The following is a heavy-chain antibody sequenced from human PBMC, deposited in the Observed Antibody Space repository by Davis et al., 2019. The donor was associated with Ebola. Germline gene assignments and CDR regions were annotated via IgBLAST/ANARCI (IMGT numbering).Heavy chain of an antibody. CDR1: GFTFSSYA. CDR2: ISGSGGST. V-gene: IGHV3-23*01. Sequence: GESLKISCAASGFTFSSYAMSWVRQAPGKGLEWVSAISGSGGSTYYADSVKGRFTISRDNSKNTLYLQMNSLRAEDTAVYYCARVMGWSTYQYYYYGMDVWGQGTTVTVSS. J-gene: IGHJ6*02. D-gene: IGHD3-3*01. CDR3: ARVMGWSTYQYYYYGMDV.